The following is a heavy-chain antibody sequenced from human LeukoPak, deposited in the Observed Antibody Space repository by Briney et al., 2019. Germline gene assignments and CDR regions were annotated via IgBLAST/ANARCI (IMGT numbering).Heavy chain of an antibody. D-gene: IGHD2-15*01. CDR3: ASPYCSGGSCCAKT. V-gene: IGHV4-31*03. CDR2: IYYSGST. J-gene: IGHJ5*02. CDR1: GGSISSGGYY. Sequence: SETLSLTCTVSGGSISSGGYYWSWIRQHPGTGLEWIGYIYYSGSTYYNPSPKSRVTISVDTSKNQFSLKLSSVTAADTAVYYCASPYCSGGSCCAKTWGQGTLVTVSS.